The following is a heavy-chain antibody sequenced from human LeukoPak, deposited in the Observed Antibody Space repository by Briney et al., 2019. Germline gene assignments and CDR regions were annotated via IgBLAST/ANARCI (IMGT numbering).Heavy chain of an antibody. CDR2: ISGSGGST. D-gene: IGHD6-19*01. V-gene: IGHV3-23*01. CDR1: GFTFSSYA. CDR3: AKATRYSSGWYHYYYYGMDV. Sequence: PGGSLRLSCAASGFTFSSYAMSWVRQAPGKGLEWVSAISGSGGSTYYADSVKGRFTISRDNSKNTLYLQMNSLRAEDTAVYYCAKATRYSSGWYHYYYYGMDVWGQGTTVTVSS. J-gene: IGHJ6*02.